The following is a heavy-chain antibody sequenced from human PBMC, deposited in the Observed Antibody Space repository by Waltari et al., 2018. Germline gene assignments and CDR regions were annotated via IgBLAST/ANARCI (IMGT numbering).Heavy chain of an antibody. CDR2: MKRDGSST. J-gene: IGHJ4*02. V-gene: IGHV3-74*01. D-gene: IGHD3-22*01. Sequence: EVQLVESGGGLVQPGGSLRLSCAASGFTFSSHWMYWVRQTPGKGLVWVSGMKRDGSSTSYADSVKGRVTISRDNAKNTLYLQMNSLRAEDTAVYYCVRDSSGTYWGQGTQVTVSS. CDR3: VRDSSGTY. CDR1: GFTFSSHW.